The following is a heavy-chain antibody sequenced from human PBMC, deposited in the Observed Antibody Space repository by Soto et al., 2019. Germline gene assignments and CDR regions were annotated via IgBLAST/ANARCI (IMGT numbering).Heavy chain of an antibody. CDR3: AREGCSGGSCYFSYYYGMDV. Sequence: VQLVESGGGVVQPGRSLRLSCAASGFTFSSYAMHWVRQAPGKGLEWVAVISYDGSNKYYADSVKGRFTISRDNSKNTLYLQMNSLRAEDTAVYYCAREGCSGGSCYFSYYYGMDVWGQGTTVTVSS. J-gene: IGHJ6*02. D-gene: IGHD2-15*01. V-gene: IGHV3-30-3*01. CDR1: GFTFSSYA. CDR2: ISYDGSNK.